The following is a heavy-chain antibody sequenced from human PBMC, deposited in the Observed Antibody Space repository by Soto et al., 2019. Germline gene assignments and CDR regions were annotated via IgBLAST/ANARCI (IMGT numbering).Heavy chain of an antibody. Sequence: GGSVRLSCAASGFTFSSYAIHWVRQAPGKGLEWVAIIWFDGSNKYYADSVKGRFSISRDNSKNTLFLQMDSLRAEDTAVYYCARGQLPAATTYFDFWGQGTLVTVS. CDR3: ARGQLPAATTYFDF. J-gene: IGHJ4*02. CDR2: IWFDGSNK. CDR1: GFTFSSYA. D-gene: IGHD2-15*01. V-gene: IGHV3-33*01.